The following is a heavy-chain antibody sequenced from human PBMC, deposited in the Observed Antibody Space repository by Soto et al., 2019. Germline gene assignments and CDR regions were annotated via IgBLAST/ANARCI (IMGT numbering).Heavy chain of an antibody. J-gene: IGHJ1*01. CDR3: AKNYYDSSGPHFHH. Sequence: ASVKVSCKASGGTFSSYSISWVRQAPGQGLEWMGGIIPIFGTANYAQKFQGRVTITADESTSTAYMELSSLRSEDTAVYYCAKNYYDSSGPHFHHWGQGTLVSVSS. CDR2: IIPIFGTA. V-gene: IGHV1-69*13. D-gene: IGHD3-22*01. CDR1: GGTFSSYS.